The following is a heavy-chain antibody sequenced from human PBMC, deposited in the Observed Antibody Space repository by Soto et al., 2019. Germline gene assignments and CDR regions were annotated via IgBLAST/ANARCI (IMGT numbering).Heavy chain of an antibody. Sequence: SETLSLTCTVSGGSISSYYWSWIRQPPGKGLEWIGYIYYSGSTNYNPSLKSRVTISVDTSKNQFSLKLSSVTAADTAIYYCATRITVFGLLIPPFDPWGQGAQVTVSS. V-gene: IGHV4-59*01. J-gene: IGHJ5*02. D-gene: IGHD3-3*01. CDR2: IYYSGST. CDR1: GGSISSYY. CDR3: ATRITVFGLLIPPFDP.